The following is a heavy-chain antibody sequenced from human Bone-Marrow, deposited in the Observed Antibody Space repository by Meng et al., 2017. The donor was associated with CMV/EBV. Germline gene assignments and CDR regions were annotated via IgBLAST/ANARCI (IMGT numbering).Heavy chain of an antibody. CDR2: IYWNDDK. Sequence: VGVGWIRQHPGKALEWLALIYWNDDKRYSPSLKSRLTITKDTSKNQVVLTMTNMDPVDTATYYCAHTNNYDFWSGYYTVRSAWFDPWGQGTLVTVSS. CDR1: VG. CDR3: AHTNNYDFWSGYYTVRSAWFDP. D-gene: IGHD3-3*01. V-gene: IGHV2-5*01. J-gene: IGHJ5*02.